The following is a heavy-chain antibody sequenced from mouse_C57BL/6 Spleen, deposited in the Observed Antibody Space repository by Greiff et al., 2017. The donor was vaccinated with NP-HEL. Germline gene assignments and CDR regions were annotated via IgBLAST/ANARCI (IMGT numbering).Heavy chain of an antibody. CDR3: AIPIYYDYEGSWFAY. Sequence: VQLVESGPGLVQPSQSLSITCTVSGFSLTSYGVHWVRQPPGKGLEWLGVIWSGGSTDYNAAFISRLSISKDNSKSQVFFKMNSLQADDTAIYYCAIPIYYDYEGSWFAYWGQGTLVTVSA. CDR2: IWSGGST. D-gene: IGHD2-4*01. J-gene: IGHJ3*01. V-gene: IGHV2-4*01. CDR1: GFSLTSYG.